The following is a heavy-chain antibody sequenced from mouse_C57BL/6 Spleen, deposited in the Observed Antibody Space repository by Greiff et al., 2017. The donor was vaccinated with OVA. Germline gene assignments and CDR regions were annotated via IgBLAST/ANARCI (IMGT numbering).Heavy chain of an antibody. CDR1: GYTFTSYW. Sequence: VQLQQPGAELVKPGASVKLSCKASGYTFTSYWMHWVKQRPGQGLEWIGMIHPNSGSTNYNEKFKSKATLTVDKASSTAYMQLSSLTSEDSAVYYCARGTTVVAHYWYFDVWGTGTTVTVSS. CDR2: IHPNSGST. V-gene: IGHV1-64*01. D-gene: IGHD1-1*01. CDR3: ARGTTVVAHYWYFDV. J-gene: IGHJ1*03.